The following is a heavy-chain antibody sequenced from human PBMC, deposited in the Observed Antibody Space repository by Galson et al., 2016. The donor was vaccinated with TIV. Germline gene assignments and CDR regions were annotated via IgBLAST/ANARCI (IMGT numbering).Heavy chain of an antibody. V-gene: IGHV1-8*01. J-gene: IGHJ2*01. CDR2: MNPNSANT. CDR3: ARGPPDYFDSSGFDWYVDL. Sequence: SVKVSCKASGYTFTSYDIHWVRQAPGQGLEWMGWMNPNSANTDFAQKFQGRVTMTRNTSITTAYMELSSLRSEDTAVYYCARGPPDYFDSSGFDWYVDLWGRGTLLTVSS. D-gene: IGHD3-22*01. CDR1: GYTFTSYD.